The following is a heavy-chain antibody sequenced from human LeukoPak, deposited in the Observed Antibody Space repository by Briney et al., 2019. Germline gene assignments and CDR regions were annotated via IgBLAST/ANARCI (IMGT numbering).Heavy chain of an antibody. CDR1: GGSISSGGYY. J-gene: IGHJ4*02. D-gene: IGHD2-2*02. CDR3: ARGGGYCSSTSCYIPSYFDY. CDR2: IYYSGST. Sequence: SQTLSLTCTVSGGSISSGGYYWSWIRQHPGKGLEWNGYIYYSGSTYYNPSLKSRVTISVDTSKNQFSLKLSSVTAADTAVYYCARGGGYCSSTSCYIPSYFDYWGQGTLVTVSS. V-gene: IGHV4-31*03.